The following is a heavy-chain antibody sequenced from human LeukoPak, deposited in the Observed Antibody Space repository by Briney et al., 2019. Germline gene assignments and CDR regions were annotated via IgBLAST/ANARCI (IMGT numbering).Heavy chain of an antibody. CDR1: GFTFSSYS. V-gene: IGHV3-48*04. Sequence: GGSLRLSCAASGFTFSSYSMNWVRQAPGKGLEWVSYISSSSGTIYYADSVKGRFTISRDNAKNSLYPQMNSLRAEDTAVYYCARLPTYCSSTSCYLDYWGQGTLVTVSS. J-gene: IGHJ4*02. CDR2: ISSSSGTI. CDR3: ARLPTYCSSTSCYLDY. D-gene: IGHD2-2*01.